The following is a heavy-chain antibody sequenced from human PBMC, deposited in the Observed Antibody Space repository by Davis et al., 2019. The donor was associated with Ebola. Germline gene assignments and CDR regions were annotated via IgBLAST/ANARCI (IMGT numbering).Heavy chain of an antibody. J-gene: IGHJ4*02. CDR1: GGSISSYY. V-gene: IGHV4-59*04. D-gene: IGHD2-15*01. Sequence: SETLSLTCTVSGGSISSYYWSWIRQPPGKGLEWIGYIYYSGSTYYNPSLKSRVTISVDTSKNQFSLKLSSVTAADTAVYYCARPRGGYCSGGSCYSGNYFDYWGQGTLVTVSS. CDR2: IYYSGST. CDR3: ARPRGGYCSGGSCYSGNYFDY.